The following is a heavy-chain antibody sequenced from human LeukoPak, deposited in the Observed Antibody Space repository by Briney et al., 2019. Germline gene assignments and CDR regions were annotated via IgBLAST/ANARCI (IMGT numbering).Heavy chain of an antibody. Sequence: GGSLRLSCVASGFTFNNYAMSWVRQAPGKGLEWVSSISGSGPSTDYTDAVKGRFIISRDKSKNTLHLQMNSLRAEDTAVYYCARASNYDFWSGYYNYYFDYWGQGTLVTVSS. CDR1: GFTFNNYA. D-gene: IGHD3-3*01. CDR2: ISGSGPST. CDR3: ARASNYDFWSGYYNYYFDY. V-gene: IGHV3-23*01. J-gene: IGHJ4*02.